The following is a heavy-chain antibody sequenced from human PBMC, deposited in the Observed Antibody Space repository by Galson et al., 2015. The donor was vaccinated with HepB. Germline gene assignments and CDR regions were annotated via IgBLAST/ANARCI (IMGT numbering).Heavy chain of an antibody. D-gene: IGHD2-8*01. V-gene: IGHV3-23*01. CDR1: GFTFSNYA. Sequence: SLRLSCAASGFTFSNYALSWARQAPGEGLEWVSTISVSGTNTHYAGFVKGRFTISRDNSKNTVYLQMNSLRGDDTAVYYCAKRSPYCINDVCYLDYWGQGTLVTVSS. CDR3: AKRSPYCINDVCYLDY. J-gene: IGHJ4*02. CDR2: ISVSGTNT.